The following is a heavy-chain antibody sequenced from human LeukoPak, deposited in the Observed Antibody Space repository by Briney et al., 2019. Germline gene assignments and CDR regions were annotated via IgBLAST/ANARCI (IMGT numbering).Heavy chain of an antibody. V-gene: IGHV3-48*01. D-gene: IGHD6-19*01. CDR3: ARGLRWLVDY. Sequence: GGSLRLSCAASGFTFSSYSMNWVRQAPGKGLEWVSYISSSSSTIYYADSVKGRFTISGDNAKNSLYLQMNSLRAEDTAVYYCARGLRWLVDYWGQGTLVTVSS. CDR1: GFTFSSYS. J-gene: IGHJ4*02. CDR2: ISSSSSTI.